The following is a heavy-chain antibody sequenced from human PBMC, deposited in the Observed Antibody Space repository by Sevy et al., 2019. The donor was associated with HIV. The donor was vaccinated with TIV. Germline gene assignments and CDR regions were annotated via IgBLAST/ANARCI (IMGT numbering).Heavy chain of an antibody. CDR1: GFTFSSYA. CDR2: ISGSGGST. J-gene: IGHJ5*02. V-gene: IGHV3-23*01. Sequence: GGSLRLSCAASGFTFSSYAMSWVRQAPGKGLEWVSAISGSGGSTYYEDSVKGRFTISRDNSKNTLYLQMNSLRAEDTAVYYCAKARKPYTLPTEAWGQGTLVTVSS. CDR3: AKARKPYTLPTEA. D-gene: IGHD2-2*02.